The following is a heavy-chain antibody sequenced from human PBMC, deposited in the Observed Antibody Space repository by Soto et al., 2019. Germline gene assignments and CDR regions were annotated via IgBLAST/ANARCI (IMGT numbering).Heavy chain of an antibody. V-gene: IGHV3-30-3*01. CDR2: ISYDGSNK. J-gene: IGHJ4*02. Sequence: QVQLVESGGGVVQPGRSLRLSCAASGFTFSSYAMHWVRQAPGKGLEWVAVISYDGSNKYYADSVKGRFTISRDNSKNTLYLQMNSLRAEDTAVYYCVRDLALLWFGETENWGQGTLVTVSS. CDR3: VRDLALLWFGETEN. D-gene: IGHD3-10*01. CDR1: GFTFSSYA.